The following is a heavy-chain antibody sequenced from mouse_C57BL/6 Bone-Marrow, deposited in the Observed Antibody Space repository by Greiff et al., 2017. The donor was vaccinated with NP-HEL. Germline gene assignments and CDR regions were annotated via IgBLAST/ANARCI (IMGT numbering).Heavy chain of an antibody. J-gene: IGHJ1*03. CDR1: GYTFPDYY. V-gene: IGHV1-76*01. Sequence: QVQLKESGAELVRPGASVKLSCKASGYTFPDYYINWVKQRPGQGLEWIARIYPGSGNTYYNEKFKGKATLTAEKSSSTAYMQLSSLTSEDSAVYFCARGPTDYFDVWGTGTTVTVSS. CDR2: IYPGSGNT. CDR3: ARGPTDYFDV.